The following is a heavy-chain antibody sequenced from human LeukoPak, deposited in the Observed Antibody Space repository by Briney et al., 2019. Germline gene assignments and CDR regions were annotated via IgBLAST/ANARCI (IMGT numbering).Heavy chain of an antibody. J-gene: IGHJ4*02. Sequence: PSETLSLTCAVYGGSFSGYYWSWIRQPPGKGLEWIGGINHSGSTNYNPSLKSRVTISVDTSKNQFSLKLSSVTAADTAVYYCARGGGYCSSTSCYAVDYWGQGTLVTVSS. CDR2: INHSGST. D-gene: IGHD2-2*01. CDR1: GGSFSGYY. V-gene: IGHV4-34*01. CDR3: ARGGGYCSSTSCYAVDY.